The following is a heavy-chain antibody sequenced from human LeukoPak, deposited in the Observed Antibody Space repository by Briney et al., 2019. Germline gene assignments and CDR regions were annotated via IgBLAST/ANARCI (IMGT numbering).Heavy chain of an antibody. J-gene: IGHJ4*02. V-gene: IGHV3-23*01. CDR2: ISGSGGST. D-gene: IGHD1-26*01. CDR1: GFTFSSYG. CDR3: AKRHVSGSYFDY. Sequence: GGSLRLSCVASGFTFSSYGMSWVRQAPGKGLEWVSLISGSGGSTYYADSVKGRFTISRDNSKNTLYLQTNSLRAEDTAVYYCAKRHVSGSYFDYWGQGTLVTVSS.